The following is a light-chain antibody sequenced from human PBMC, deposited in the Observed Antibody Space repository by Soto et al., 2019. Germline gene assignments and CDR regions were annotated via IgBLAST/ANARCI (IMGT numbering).Light chain of an antibody. CDR2: GAS. CDR3: QLYGILTGT. V-gene: IGKV3-20*01. CDR1: QSVGSN. J-gene: IGKJ1*01. Sequence: EIVMTKSPETLSLSPGDRSSVSCRASQSVGSNVAWYQQKPGQAPRLLIYGASSRATGIPDRFSGSGSGTDFTLTISRLEPEDFTVYYCQLYGILTGTFGQGGIVDIK.